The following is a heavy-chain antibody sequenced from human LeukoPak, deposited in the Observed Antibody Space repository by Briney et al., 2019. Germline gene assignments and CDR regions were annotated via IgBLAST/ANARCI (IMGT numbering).Heavy chain of an antibody. D-gene: IGHD6-19*01. J-gene: IGHJ4*02. CDR1: GFIFSDYW. CDR2: IKEDGSEK. CDR3: ASGYYSGWYIPYY. Sequence: GGSLRLSCAASGFIFSDYWMSWVRQAPGKGLEWVANIKEDGSEKYYVDSVKGRFTISRDNAKNSLYLQMNSLRAEDTAVYYCASGYYSGWYIPYYWGQGTLVTVSS. V-gene: IGHV3-7*01.